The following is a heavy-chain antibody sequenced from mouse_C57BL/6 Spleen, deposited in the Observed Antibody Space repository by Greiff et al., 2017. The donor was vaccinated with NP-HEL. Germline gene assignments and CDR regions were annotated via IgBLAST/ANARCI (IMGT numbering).Heavy chain of an antibody. Sequence: QVQLKESGPELVKPGASVKLSCKASGYTFTSYDINWVKQRPGQGLEWIGWIYPRDGSTKYNEKFKGKATLTVDTSSSTAYMELHSLTSEDSAVYFCARYWGSSPYWYFDVWGTGTTVTVSS. CDR2: IYPRDGST. J-gene: IGHJ1*03. CDR1: GYTFTSYD. V-gene: IGHV1-85*01. CDR3: ARYWGSSPYWYFDV. D-gene: IGHD1-1*01.